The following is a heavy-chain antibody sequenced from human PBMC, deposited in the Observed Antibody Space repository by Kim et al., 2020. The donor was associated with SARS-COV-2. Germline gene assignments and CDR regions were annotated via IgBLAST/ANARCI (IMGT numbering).Heavy chain of an antibody. Sequence: GRFTSSRENSKNTLYLQMNSLRAEDTAVYYCAKGSNYDYIWGSFPPNFDYWGQGTLVTVSS. V-gene: IGHV3-33*06. D-gene: IGHD3-16*01. J-gene: IGHJ4*02. CDR3: AKGSNYDYIWGSFPPNFDY.